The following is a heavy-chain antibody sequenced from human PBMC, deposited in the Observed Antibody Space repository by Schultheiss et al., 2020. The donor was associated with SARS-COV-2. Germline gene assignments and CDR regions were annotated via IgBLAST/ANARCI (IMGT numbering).Heavy chain of an antibody. Sequence: SETLSLTCTVSGGSISSSSYYWGWIRQPPGKGLEWIGEINHSGSTNYNPSLKSRVTISVDTSKNQFSLKLSSVTAADTAVYYCASSSADDSSGYEFDYWGQGTLVTVSS. V-gene: IGHV4-39*07. J-gene: IGHJ4*02. CDR1: GGSISSSSYY. CDR2: INHSGST. CDR3: ASSSADDSSGYEFDY. D-gene: IGHD3-22*01.